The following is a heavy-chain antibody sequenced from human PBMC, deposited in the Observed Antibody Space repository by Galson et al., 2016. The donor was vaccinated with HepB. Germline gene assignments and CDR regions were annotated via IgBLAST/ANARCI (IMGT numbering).Heavy chain of an antibody. D-gene: IGHD5-18*01. CDR1: GFSFSDHY. J-gene: IGHJ6*02. V-gene: IGHV3-11*01. CDR2: ISSSGTVL. CDR3: AREPDTSSKVDV. Sequence: SLRLSCAASGFSFSDHYMSWIRQAPGKGLESIAYISSSGTVLYYAASAQGRFTISRDNAIKSLYLQMNSLRADDTGVYYCAREPDTSSKVDVWGHGTTVTVSS.